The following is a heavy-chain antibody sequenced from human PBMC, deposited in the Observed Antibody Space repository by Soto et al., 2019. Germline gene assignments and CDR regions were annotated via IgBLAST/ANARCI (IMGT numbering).Heavy chain of an antibody. V-gene: IGHV3-21*01. D-gene: IGHD2-15*01. J-gene: IGHJ4*02. Sequence: PGGSLRLSCSASGFTFSSCSMNWVRQAPGKGLEWVSSISSSSSYIYYADSVKGRFTISRDNAKNSLYLQMNSLRAEDTAVYYCARDLGDIVVVVAAFGYWGQGTLVTVSS. CDR2: ISSSSSYI. CDR1: GFTFSSCS. CDR3: ARDLGDIVVVVAAFGY.